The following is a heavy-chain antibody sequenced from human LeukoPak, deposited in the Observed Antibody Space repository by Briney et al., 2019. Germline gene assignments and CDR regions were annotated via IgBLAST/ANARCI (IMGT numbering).Heavy chain of an antibody. Sequence: PGGSLRLSCAASGFTFSSYGMHWVRQAPGKGLEWVAVIWYDGSNKYCADSVKGRFTISRDNSKNTLYLQMNSLRAEDTAVYYCARYLSPRLRGDHYYYGMDVWGQGTTVTVSS. D-gene: IGHD4-17*01. V-gene: IGHV3-33*01. CDR2: IWYDGSNK. CDR1: GFTFSSYG. J-gene: IGHJ6*02. CDR3: ARYLSPRLRGDHYYYGMDV.